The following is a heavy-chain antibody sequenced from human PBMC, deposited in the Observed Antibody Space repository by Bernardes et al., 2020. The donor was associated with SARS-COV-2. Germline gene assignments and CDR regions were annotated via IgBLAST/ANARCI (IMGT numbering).Heavy chain of an antibody. CDR1: GFTFSSYG. V-gene: IGHV3-33*01. J-gene: IGHJ4*02. CDR3: ARAYDSSGYSMWNY. CDR2: IWFDGSYQ. D-gene: IGHD3-22*01. Sequence: GGSLRLSCAASGFTFSSYGMHWVRQAPGKGLEWVAVIWFDGSYQYYADSVRGRFTISRDNSKNTLYLQMSSLRAEDTAVYYCARAYDSSGYSMWNYWGQGTLVTVSS.